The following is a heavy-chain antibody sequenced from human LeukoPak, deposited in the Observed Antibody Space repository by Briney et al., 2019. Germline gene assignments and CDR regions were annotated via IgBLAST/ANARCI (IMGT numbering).Heavy chain of an antibody. CDR3: AREKDYYSSSWYRSLLSSWFDP. D-gene: IGHD6-13*01. CDR2: TYYRSKWYN. CDR1: GDSVSSNSVT. J-gene: IGHJ5*02. V-gene: IGHV6-1*01. Sequence: PSQTLSLTCAISGDSVSSNSVTWNWIRQSPSRGLEWLGRTYYRSKWYNDYAVSVKSRITINPDTSKNQFSLQLNSVTPEDTAVYYCAREKDYYSSSWYRSLLSSWFDPWGQGTLVTVSS.